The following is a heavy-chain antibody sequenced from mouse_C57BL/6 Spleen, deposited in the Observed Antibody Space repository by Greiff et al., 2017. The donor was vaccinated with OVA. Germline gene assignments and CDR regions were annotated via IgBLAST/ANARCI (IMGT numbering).Heavy chain of an antibody. CDR1: GYAFSSYW. J-gene: IGHJ3*01. Sequence: VQVVESGAELVKPGASVKISCKASGYAFSSYWMNWVKQRPGKGLEWIGQIYPGDGDTNYNGKFKGKATLTADKSSSTAYMQLSSLTSEDSAVYFCAVDSSGLLFAYWGQGTLVTVSA. D-gene: IGHD3-2*02. CDR2: IYPGDGDT. CDR3: AVDSSGLLFAY. V-gene: IGHV1-80*01.